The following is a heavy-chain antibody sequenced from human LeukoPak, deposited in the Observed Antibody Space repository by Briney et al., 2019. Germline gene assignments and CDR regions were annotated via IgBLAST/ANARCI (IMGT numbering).Heavy chain of an antibody. Sequence: RASVKVSCKVSGYTLTELSMHWVRQAPGKGLEWMGGFDPEDGETIYAQKFQGRVTMTEDTSTDTAYMELSSLRSEDTAVYYCATSPSGNVDTAMVKVDYWGQGTLVTVSS. D-gene: IGHD5-18*01. CDR1: GYTLTELS. V-gene: IGHV1-24*01. J-gene: IGHJ4*02. CDR3: ATSPSGNVDTAMVKVDY. CDR2: FDPEDGET.